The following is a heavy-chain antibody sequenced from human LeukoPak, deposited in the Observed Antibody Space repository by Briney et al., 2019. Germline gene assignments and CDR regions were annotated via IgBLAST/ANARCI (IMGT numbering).Heavy chain of an antibody. Sequence: PSETLSLTCAVSGGSISSGGYSWSWIRQPPGNGLEWIGYIYHSGSTYYNPSLKGRVTISVDRSKNQFSLKLSSVTAADTAVYYCARGTVTTWGGFDPWGQGTLVTVSS. D-gene: IGHD4-11*01. J-gene: IGHJ5*02. CDR1: GGSISSGGYS. CDR3: ARGTVTTWGGFDP. V-gene: IGHV4-30-2*01. CDR2: IYHSGST.